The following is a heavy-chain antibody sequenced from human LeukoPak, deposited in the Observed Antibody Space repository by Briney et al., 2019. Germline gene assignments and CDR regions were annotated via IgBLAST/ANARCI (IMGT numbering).Heavy chain of an antibody. D-gene: IGHD5-18*01. CDR3: MTAAGYNFGQY. CDR2: LYIGGNT. Sequence: AGGSLRLSCAASEFTFSSYSMNWVRQAPGKGLEWVSALYIGGNTYYADSVRGRFTISRDNSKNTLYLQMNSLRAEDTAIYYCMTAAGYNFGQYWGQGTLVTVSS. V-gene: IGHV3-53*01. CDR1: EFTFSSYS. J-gene: IGHJ4*02.